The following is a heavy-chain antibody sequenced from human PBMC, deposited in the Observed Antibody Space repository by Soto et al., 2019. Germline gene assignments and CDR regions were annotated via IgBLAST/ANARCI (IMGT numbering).Heavy chain of an antibody. Sequence: QVQLQESGPGLVKPSGTLSLTCAVSSGSISSSNWWRWVRQPPGKGLEWIGEIYHSGSTNYNPSLESRVTIGVDKSKNQCSLKLSSVPAANRAVYYYARDHGRRGEDAFDIWCQGTMVTVSS. J-gene: IGHJ3*02. CDR2: IYHSGST. V-gene: IGHV4-4*02. D-gene: IGHD3-16*01. CDR1: SGSISSSNW. CDR3: ARDHGRRGEDAFDI.